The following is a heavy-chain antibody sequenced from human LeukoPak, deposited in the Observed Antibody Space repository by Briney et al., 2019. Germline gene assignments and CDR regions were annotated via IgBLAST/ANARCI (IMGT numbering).Heavy chain of an antibody. CDR3: SSTSSHSGAFDI. CDR1: GYSFTSYW. CDR2: IYPGDSDT. V-gene: IGHV5-51*03. J-gene: IGHJ3*02. D-gene: IGHD2-2*01. Sequence: PGESLTLSCTGSGYSFTSYWIGWVRQMPGKGLEWMGIIYPGDSDTRYSPSFQGQVTISADKSISTAYLQWSSLKASDTAMYYCSSTSSHSGAFDIWGQGTMVTVSS.